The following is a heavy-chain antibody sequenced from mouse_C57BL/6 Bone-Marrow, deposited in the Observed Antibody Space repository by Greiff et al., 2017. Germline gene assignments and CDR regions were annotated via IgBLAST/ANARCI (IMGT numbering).Heavy chain of an antibody. CDR1: GYAFSSSW. CDR3: ARDWDVGGFAY. J-gene: IGHJ3*01. V-gene: IGHV1-82*01. Sequence: QVQLKESGPELVKPGASVKISCKASGYAFSSSWMNWVKPRPGKGLEWIGRIYPGDGDTNYNGKFKGKATLTADKSSSTAYMQLSSLTSEDSAVYFCARDWDVGGFAYWGQGTLVTVSS. CDR2: IYPGDGDT. D-gene: IGHD4-1*01.